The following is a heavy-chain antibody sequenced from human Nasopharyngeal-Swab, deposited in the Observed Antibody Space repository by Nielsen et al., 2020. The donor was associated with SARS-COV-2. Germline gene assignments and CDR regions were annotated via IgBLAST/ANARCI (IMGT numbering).Heavy chain of an antibody. V-gene: IGHV3-21*01. CDR3: ASSHSGSF. J-gene: IGHJ4*02. D-gene: IGHD1-26*01. Sequence: GESLKISCAAPGFTFSSYSMNWVRQAPGKGLEWVSSISSSSSYIYYADSVKGRFTISRDNAKNSLYLQMNSLRAEDTAVYYCASSHSGSFWGQGTLVTVSS. CDR2: ISSSSSYI. CDR1: GFTFSSYS.